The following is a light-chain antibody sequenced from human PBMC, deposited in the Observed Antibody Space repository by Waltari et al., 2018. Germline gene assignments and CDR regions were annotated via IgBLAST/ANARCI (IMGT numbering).Light chain of an antibody. CDR2: LNSDGSH. J-gene: IGLJ2*01. CDR1: SGHRPYA. V-gene: IGLV4-69*01. Sequence: QLVLTQSPSASASLGASVKLTCTLSSGHRPYAIAWHQQQPEKGPRYLLKLNSDGSHSKGDGIPDRFSGSKSGAERYLTISSLQSEDEGDYYCQTWGTGTVVFGGGTKLTVL. CDR3: QTWGTGTVV.